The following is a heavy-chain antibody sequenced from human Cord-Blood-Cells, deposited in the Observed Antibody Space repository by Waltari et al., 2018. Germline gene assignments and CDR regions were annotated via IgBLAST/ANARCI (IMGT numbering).Heavy chain of an antibody. D-gene: IGHD3-22*01. CDR2: INHRGRT. V-gene: IGHV4-34*01. J-gene: IGHJ4*02. CDR3: ARGLTSGYYDSSGYYY. CDR1: GGSFSGYY. Sequence: QVQLQQWGAGLLKPSETLSLTCAVYGGSFSGYYWSWIRQPPGKGREWIGEINHRGRTNDNPSLKCRVTISVDTSKSQFSLKLSALTAADTAMYYCARGLTSGYYDSSGYYYWGQGTLVTVSS.